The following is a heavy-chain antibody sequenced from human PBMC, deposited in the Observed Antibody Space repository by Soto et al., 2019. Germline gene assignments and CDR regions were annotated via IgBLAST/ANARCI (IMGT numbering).Heavy chain of an antibody. J-gene: IGHJ5*02. CDR3: ARDGVPGDYGSFSFDP. Sequence: GSLILSGAASGSTLSNYNMNLVRQAPGKGLEWVSSISGSSTSIYYADSVKGRFTISRDNAENSLYLQMNSLRAEDTAVYYCARDGVPGDYGSFSFDPWGQGTLVTVSS. CDR1: GSTLSNYN. V-gene: IGHV3-21*01. D-gene: IGHD4-17*01. CDR2: ISGSSTSI.